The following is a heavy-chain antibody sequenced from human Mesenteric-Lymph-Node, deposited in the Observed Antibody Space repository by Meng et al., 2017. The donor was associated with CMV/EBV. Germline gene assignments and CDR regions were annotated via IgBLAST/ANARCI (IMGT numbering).Heavy chain of an antibody. CDR1: GFTFNRYW. J-gene: IGHJ6*02. V-gene: IGHV3-74*01. Sequence: GESLKISCAASGFTFNRYWMHWVRQAPGKGLVWVSRINTDGSRTYYADSVKGRITISRDNAKNTLYLQMNGLRAEDTGLYYCARVESNFGYYYYGMDVWGQGTTVTVSS. CDR3: ARVESNFGYYYYGMDV. D-gene: IGHD3-3*01. CDR2: INTDGSRT.